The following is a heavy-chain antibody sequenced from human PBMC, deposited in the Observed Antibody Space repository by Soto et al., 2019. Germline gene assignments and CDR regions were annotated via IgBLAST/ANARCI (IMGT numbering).Heavy chain of an antibody. CDR3: CKGSGSNLYYYGMDV. J-gene: IGHJ6*02. CDR2: ISGSGGNT. CDR1: GITFGSYA. V-gene: IGHV3-23*01. D-gene: IGHD3-10*01. Sequence: GGSLRLSCAASGITFGSYALNWVRQAPGKGLEWVSGISGSGGNTYYADSGKGRFTISRDNSKNTLYLQMNSLRVDDTAVYYCCKGSGSNLYYYGMDVWGRGTTVTVSS.